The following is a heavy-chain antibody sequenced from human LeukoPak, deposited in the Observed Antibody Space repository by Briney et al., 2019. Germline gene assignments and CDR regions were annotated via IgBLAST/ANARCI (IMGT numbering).Heavy chain of an antibody. CDR2: INPNSGVT. D-gene: IGHD4-11*01. J-gene: IGHJ5*02. Sequence: GASVKVSCKASGYTFTGYSIYWLRQAPGQGLEWMGRINPNSGVTKYAQKFQGRVTMTRDTSTTTAYLELTSLRSDDTAVYYCARDSQYQLPPYNWFDPWGQGTLVTVSS. CDR3: ARDSQYQLPPYNWFDP. V-gene: IGHV1-2*02. CDR1: GYTFTGYS.